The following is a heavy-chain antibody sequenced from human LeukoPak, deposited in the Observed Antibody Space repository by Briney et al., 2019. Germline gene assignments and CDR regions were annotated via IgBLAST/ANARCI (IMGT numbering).Heavy chain of an antibody. CDR2: IYPNSGGT. CDR1: GYTFTGYY. Sequence: ASVKVSCKASGYTFTGYYMHWVRQAPGQGLEWMGWIYPNSGGTNYAQKFQGRVTMTRDTSISTAYMELSRLKSDDTAVYYCAREPFDILTGYYNEGGSFYDPWGQGTLVTVYS. V-gene: IGHV1-2*02. CDR3: AREPFDILTGYYNEGGSFYDP. J-gene: IGHJ5*02. D-gene: IGHD3-9*01.